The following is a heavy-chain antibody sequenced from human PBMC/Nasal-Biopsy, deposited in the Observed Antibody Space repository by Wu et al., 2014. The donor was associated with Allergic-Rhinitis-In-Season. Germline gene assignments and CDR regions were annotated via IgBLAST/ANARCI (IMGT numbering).Heavy chain of an antibody. V-gene: IGHV4-61*02. CDR3: ATGHCIGANCYSPLNFDV. CDR1: GDSISSSSSY. J-gene: IGHJ4*02. CDR2: IYIGGST. Sequence: TLSLTCTVSGDSISSSSSYWGWIRQPAGKGLEWIGRIYIGGSTNYNPSLQSRVTISLDTSKNQFSLKVTSVTAADTAVYYCATGHCIGANCYSPLNFDVWGQGTLVTVSS. D-gene: IGHD2-15*01.